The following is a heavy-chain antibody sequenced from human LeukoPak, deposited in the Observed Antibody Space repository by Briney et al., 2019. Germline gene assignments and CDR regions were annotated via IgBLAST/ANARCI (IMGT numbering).Heavy chain of an antibody. V-gene: IGHV3-30*03. CDR3: ARDSYGDYYFDS. CDR1: GFTFSTYR. Sequence: PGRSLRLSCAASGFTFSTYRMHWVRQAPGRGLEWVALISYDGSDKYYAESVKGRLSISRDNSKNTLFLQMNSLRADDTAVYYCARDSYGDYYFDSWGQGTLVTVSS. J-gene: IGHJ4*02. D-gene: IGHD4-17*01. CDR2: ISYDGSDK.